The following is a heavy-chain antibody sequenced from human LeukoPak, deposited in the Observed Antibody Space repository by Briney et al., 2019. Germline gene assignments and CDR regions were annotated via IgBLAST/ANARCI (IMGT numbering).Heavy chain of an antibody. J-gene: IGHJ4*02. Sequence: PGRSLRLSCAASGFTFSSYSMNWVRQAPGKGLEWVSSISSSSSYIYYADSVKGRFTISRDNAKNSLYLQMNSLRAEDTAVYYCARDMLGSSWSDIDYWGQGTLVTVSS. CDR1: GFTFSSYS. CDR3: ARDMLGSSWSDIDY. D-gene: IGHD6-13*01. V-gene: IGHV3-21*01. CDR2: ISSSSSYI.